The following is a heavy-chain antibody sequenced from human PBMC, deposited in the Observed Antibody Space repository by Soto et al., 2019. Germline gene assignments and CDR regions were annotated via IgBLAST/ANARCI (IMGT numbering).Heavy chain of an antibody. D-gene: IGHD2-15*01. CDR1: GYTFISYG. Sequence: QVQLVQSGAEVKKPGASVKVSCKASGYTFISYGISWVRQAPGQGLEWMGGISVYNGNTNDAQKVQGRVTMTTDTSTSTAYMELRSLRSGDTAVYYCARGQGEYCSGGSCYANYYYNGMDVWGQGTTVTVSS. V-gene: IGHV1-18*01. CDR3: ARGQGEYCSGGSCYANYYYNGMDV. J-gene: IGHJ6*02. CDR2: ISVYNGNT.